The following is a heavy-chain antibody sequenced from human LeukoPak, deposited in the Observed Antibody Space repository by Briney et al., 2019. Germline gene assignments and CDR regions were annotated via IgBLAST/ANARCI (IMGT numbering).Heavy chain of an antibody. D-gene: IGHD5/OR15-5a*01. J-gene: IGHJ5*02. V-gene: IGHV3-11*01. CDR2: ITSDNTV. CDR1: GFIFSYYY. CDR3: ARVVSSRSAVGFGP. Sequence: GGSLRLSCAASGFIFSYYYMSWIRQAPGKGLEWVSYITSDNTVYYADSVKGRFTISRDNPKNSIYLQMNSLRYEDTAFYYCARVVSSRSAVGFGPWGQGTLVTVSS.